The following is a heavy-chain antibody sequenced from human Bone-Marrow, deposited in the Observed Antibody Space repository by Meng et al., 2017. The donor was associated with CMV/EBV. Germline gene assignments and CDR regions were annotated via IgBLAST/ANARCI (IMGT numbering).Heavy chain of an antibody. Sequence: GESLKISCAASGFSFSSYWMSWVRQAPGKGLEWVANIKQDGSEKYYVDSVKGRFTISRDNPKNSLYLQMNYLRAEDTAVYYCVSRDSYYPDWGQGTLGTVSS. V-gene: IGHV3-7*01. J-gene: IGHJ4*02. D-gene: IGHD1-26*01. CDR2: IKQDGSEK. CDR3: VSRDSYYPD. CDR1: GFSFSSYW.